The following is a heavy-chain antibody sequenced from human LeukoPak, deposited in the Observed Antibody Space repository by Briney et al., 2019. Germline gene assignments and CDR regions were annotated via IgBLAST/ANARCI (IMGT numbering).Heavy chain of an antibody. V-gene: IGHV3-7*01. J-gene: IGHJ4*02. Sequence: GGSLRLSCAASGFTFSTYWMAWVRQAPGKGLEWVANIKEDGSQKYYVDSVKGRFTISRDNAKNSLYLQMDSLRAEDTAVYYCARDTGCAGGTSFSFYDYWGQGTLVTVSS. CDR2: IKEDGSQK. CDR1: GFTFSTYW. D-gene: IGHD2-8*02. CDR3: ARDTGCAGGTSFSFYDY.